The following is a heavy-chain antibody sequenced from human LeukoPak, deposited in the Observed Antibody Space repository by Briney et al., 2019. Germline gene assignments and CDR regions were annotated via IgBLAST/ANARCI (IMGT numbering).Heavy chain of an antibody. J-gene: IGHJ4*02. CDR3: ARPMSPYYDFWSGYYGNDY. CDR1: GYTFTCYG. V-gene: IGHV1-18*01. D-gene: IGHD3-3*01. Sequence: ASVKVSCKASGYTFTCYGISWVRQAPGQGLEWMGWIRAYNGNTNYAQKLQGRVTMTTDTSTSTAYMELRSLRSDDTAVYYCARPMSPYYDFWSGYYGNDYWGQGTLVTVSS. CDR2: IRAYNGNT.